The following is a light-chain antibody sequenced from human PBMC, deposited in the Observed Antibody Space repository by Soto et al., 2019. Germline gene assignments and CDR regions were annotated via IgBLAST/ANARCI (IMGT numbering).Light chain of an antibody. Sequence: EIVLTQSPATLSLSPGEGATLSCRASQSVSSYLAWYQQKPGQAPRLLIYDASNRATGIPARFSGSGSGTDFTLIISSLDPDDFAVYYCQQRSDSPVTFGLGTKVEV. V-gene: IGKV3-11*01. J-gene: IGKJ1*01. CDR3: QQRSDSPVT. CDR1: QSVSSY. CDR2: DAS.